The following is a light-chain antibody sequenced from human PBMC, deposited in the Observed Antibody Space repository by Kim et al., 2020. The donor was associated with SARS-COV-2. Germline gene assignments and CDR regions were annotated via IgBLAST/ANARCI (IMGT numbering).Light chain of an antibody. Sequence: SWSPGERAAPSVRASQSVSSSYLAWYQQKPGQAPTLIIYGASSRATGIPDRFSGSGSGTDFTLTISRLEPEDFAVYYCQQYGSSPFGGGTKVDIK. CDR2: GAS. CDR1: QSVSSSY. CDR3: QQYGSSP. J-gene: IGKJ4*01. V-gene: IGKV3-20*01.